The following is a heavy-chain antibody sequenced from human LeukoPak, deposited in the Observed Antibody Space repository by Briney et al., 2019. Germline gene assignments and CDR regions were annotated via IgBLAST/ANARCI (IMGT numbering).Heavy chain of an antibody. CDR1: GYSFTSYW. D-gene: IGHD3-22*01. J-gene: IGHJ4*02. Sequence: GESLKISCKGSGYSFTSYWIGWVRQMPGKGLEWVSSISSSSSYIYYADSVKGRFTISRDNAKNSLYLQMNSLRAEDTAVYYCARVGDSSGYLIDYWGQGTLVTVSS. CDR2: ISSSSSYI. CDR3: ARVGDSSGYLIDY. V-gene: IGHV3-21*01.